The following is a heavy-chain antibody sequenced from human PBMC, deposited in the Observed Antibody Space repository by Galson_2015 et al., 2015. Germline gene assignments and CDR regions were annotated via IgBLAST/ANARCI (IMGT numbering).Heavy chain of an antibody. Sequence: GIIYPGDSNTRYSPSFQGQVTISADKSISTTYLQWSSLKASDTAIYYCARHFYGSGAYYLDYWGQGTLVTVSS. CDR3: ARHFYGSGAYYLDY. CDR2: IYPGDSNT. J-gene: IGHJ4*02. V-gene: IGHV5-51*01. D-gene: IGHD3-10*01.